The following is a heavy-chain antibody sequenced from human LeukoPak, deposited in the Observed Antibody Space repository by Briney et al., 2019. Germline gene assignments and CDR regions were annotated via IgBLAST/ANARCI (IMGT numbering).Heavy chain of an antibody. Sequence: SETLSLTCTVSGYSISSGYYWGWIRQPPGKGLEWIGSIYHSGSTYYNPSLKSRVTISVDTSKNQFSLKLSSVTAADTAVYYCARVSSSWNYYYYYYMDVWGKGTTVTVSS. J-gene: IGHJ6*03. CDR2: IYHSGST. V-gene: IGHV4-38-2*02. D-gene: IGHD6-13*01. CDR3: ARVSSSWNYYYYYYMDV. CDR1: GYSISSGYY.